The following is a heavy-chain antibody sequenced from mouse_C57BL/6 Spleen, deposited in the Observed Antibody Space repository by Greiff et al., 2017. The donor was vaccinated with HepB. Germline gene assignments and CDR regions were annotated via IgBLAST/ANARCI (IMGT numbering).Heavy chain of an antibody. CDR2: IDPSDSYT. V-gene: IGHV1-69*01. CDR1: GYTFTSYW. J-gene: IGHJ1*03. D-gene: IGHD1-1*01. CDR3: VRGSRYFDV. Sequence: QVQLQQSGAELVMPGASVKLSCKASGYTFTSYWMHWVKQRPGQGLEWIGEIDPSDSYTNYNQKFKGKSTLTVDKSSSTAYMQLSSLTSEDSAVYYCVRGSRYFDVWGTGTTVTVSS.